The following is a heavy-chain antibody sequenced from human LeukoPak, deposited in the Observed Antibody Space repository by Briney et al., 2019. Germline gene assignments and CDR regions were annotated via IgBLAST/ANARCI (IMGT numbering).Heavy chain of an antibody. CDR2: IYTSGNT. V-gene: IGHV4-61*02. CDR3: ALFYSGGYGGY. Sequence: PSETLSLTCNVSGASISSGSYYWSWIRQPAGKGLEWIGRIYTSGNTNYNPSLKSRVTISVDTSKNHFSLKLSSVTAADTAVYYCALFYSGGYGGYWGQGTLVTVSS. J-gene: IGHJ4*02. D-gene: IGHD1-26*01. CDR1: GASISSGSYY.